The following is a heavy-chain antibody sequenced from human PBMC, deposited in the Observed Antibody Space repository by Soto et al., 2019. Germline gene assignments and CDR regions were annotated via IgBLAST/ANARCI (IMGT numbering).Heavy chain of an antibody. CDR3: ALRSMAVVPEY. CDR1: GDSISSYY. CDR2: LYYGRSA. Sequence: QVQLQESGPGLVKPSETLSLTCAVSGDSISSYYCMWIRQPPGKGLESIGYLYYGRSANYNPSLKXRXTXSXXPSTNQCPLTLSSMTAADTAVYYCALRSMAVVPEYWGQGTLVTVSS. J-gene: IGHJ4*02. V-gene: IGHV4-59*01. D-gene: IGHD3-22*01.